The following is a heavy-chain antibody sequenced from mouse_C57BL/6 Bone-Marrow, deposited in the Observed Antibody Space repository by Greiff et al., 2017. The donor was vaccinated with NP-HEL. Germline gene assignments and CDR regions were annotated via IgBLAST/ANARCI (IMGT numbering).Heavy chain of an antibody. V-gene: IGHV10-3*01. Sequence: EVHLVESGGGLVQPKGSLKLSCAASGFTFNTYAMHWVRQAPGKGLEWVARIRSKSSNYATYYADSVKDRFTISRDDSQSMLYLQMNNLKTEDTAMYYCVRGGRQLRLDYAMDYWGQGTSVTVSS. CDR1: GFTFNTYA. J-gene: IGHJ4*01. D-gene: IGHD3-2*02. CDR2: IRSKSSNYAT. CDR3: VRGGRQLRLDYAMDY.